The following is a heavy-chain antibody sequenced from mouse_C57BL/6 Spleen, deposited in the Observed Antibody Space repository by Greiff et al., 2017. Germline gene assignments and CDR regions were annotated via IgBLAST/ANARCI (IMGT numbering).Heavy chain of an antibody. D-gene: IGHD4-1*01. Sequence: EVQGVESGGGGGKRGGERKRGGEAAGVAVSGCGMHWVRQAPEKGLEWVAYISSGSSTIYYADTVKGRFTISRDNAKNTLFLQMTSLRSEDTAMYYCARKTGKGAMDYWGQGTSVTVSS. V-gene: IGHV5-17*01. CDR3: ARKTGKGAMDY. CDR1: GVAVSGCG. CDR2: ISSGSSTI. J-gene: IGHJ4*01.